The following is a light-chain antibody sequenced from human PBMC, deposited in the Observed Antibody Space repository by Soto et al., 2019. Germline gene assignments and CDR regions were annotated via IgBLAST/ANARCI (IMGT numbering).Light chain of an antibody. CDR2: DAS. V-gene: IGKV1-5*01. CDR3: QLHNPYSPYT. Sequence: DIQMTQSPSTLSASVGDRVTITCRASQSITNCLAWYQQKPGNAPKLLIFDASSLRSGVPSRFNGSRSWTQYSLPIRCLRPDDFAADYCQLHNPYSPYTFGQGTKLEIK. J-gene: IGKJ2*01. CDR1: QSITNC.